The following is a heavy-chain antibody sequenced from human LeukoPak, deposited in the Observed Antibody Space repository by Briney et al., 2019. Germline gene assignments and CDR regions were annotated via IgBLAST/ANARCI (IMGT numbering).Heavy chain of an antibody. Sequence: GGSLRLSCTVSGFTFSSLTMTWVRQGPGKGLEWVASISNSGDYISYADSLKGRFTISRDNAKNSLFLQMSSLRAEDTAVYYCAREMYAGWYFAFDIWGQGTMVTVSS. J-gene: IGHJ3*02. V-gene: IGHV3-21*01. CDR3: AREMYAGWYFAFDI. D-gene: IGHD6-19*01. CDR1: GFTFSSLT. CDR2: ISNSGDYI.